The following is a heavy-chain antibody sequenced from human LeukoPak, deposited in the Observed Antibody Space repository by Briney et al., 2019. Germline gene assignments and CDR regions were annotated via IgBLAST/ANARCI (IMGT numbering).Heavy chain of an antibody. CDR3: ARVPSSYYYGMDV. V-gene: IGHV1-46*01. J-gene: IGHJ6*02. CDR1: GYTFTSYY. D-gene: IGHD2-2*01. CDR2: INPSDGST. Sequence: EASVKVSCKASGYTFTSYYMHWVRQAPGQGIEWMGIINPSDGSTNYAQKFQGRVTMTRDTSTSTVYMELSSLKSEDTAVYYCARVPSSYYYGMDVWGQGTTVTVSS.